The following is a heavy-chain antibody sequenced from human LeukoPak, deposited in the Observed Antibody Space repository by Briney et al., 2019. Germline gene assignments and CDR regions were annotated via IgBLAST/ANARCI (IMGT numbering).Heavy chain of an antibody. V-gene: IGHV3-23*01. CDR2: ISGSGGST. D-gene: IGHD2-2*01. CDR3: ARGPRRYCSSTSCRPSSYYFDY. CDR1: VFTFSSYA. J-gene: IGHJ4*02. Sequence: RGSLRLSSAASVFTFSSYAMSWVRQAPGKGLEWVSPISGSGGSTYYADSVKGRFTISRDNSKNTLYLQMNSLRAEDTAVYYCARGPRRYCSSTSCRPSSYYFDYWGQGTLVTVSS.